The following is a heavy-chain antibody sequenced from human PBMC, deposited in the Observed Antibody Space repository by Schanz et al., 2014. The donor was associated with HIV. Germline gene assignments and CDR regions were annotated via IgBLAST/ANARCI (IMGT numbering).Heavy chain of an antibody. CDR1: GYKFNSYG. CDR2: ISAYNGNT. V-gene: IGHV1-18*01. CDR3: ARDPEGIAAAGSDY. Sequence: QIQLVQSGAEMKKPGASVKVSCKASGYKFNSYGFSWIRQAPGQGLEWMGWISAYNGNTNYAPKFQGRVTMTRDTSTTTVYMELRSLRSDDRAVYYCARDPEGIAAAGSDYWGQGTLVTVSS. D-gene: IGHD6-13*01. J-gene: IGHJ4*02.